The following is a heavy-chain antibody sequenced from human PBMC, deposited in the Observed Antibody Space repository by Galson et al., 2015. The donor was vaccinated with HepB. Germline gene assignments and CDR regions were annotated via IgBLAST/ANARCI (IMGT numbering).Heavy chain of an antibody. CDR1: GFTFSSHW. Sequence: SLRLSCSASGFTFSSHWMYWVRQAPGKGLVWVSRINSYGSVTRYADSVKGRFTISRDNAKNTLYLQMNILRAEDTAVYYCARDRCRSTSCYTQYYYVDVWGKGTTVTVSS. D-gene: IGHD2-2*02. V-gene: IGHV3-74*01. CDR3: ARDRCRSTSCYTQYYYVDV. J-gene: IGHJ6*03. CDR2: INSYGSVT.